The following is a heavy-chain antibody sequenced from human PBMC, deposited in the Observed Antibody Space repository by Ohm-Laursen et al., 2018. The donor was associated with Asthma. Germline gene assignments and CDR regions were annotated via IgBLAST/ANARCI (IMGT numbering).Heavy chain of an antibody. V-gene: IGHV3-23*01. Sequence: SLRLSCAASGFTFSSYAMSWVRQAPGKGLEWVSAISGSGGSTYYADSVKGRFTISRDNSKNTLYLQMNSLRAEDTAVYYCASMTALSYYYDSSGYHDYWGQGTLVTVSS. CDR1: GFTFSSYA. CDR3: ASMTALSYYYDSSGYHDY. D-gene: IGHD3-22*01. CDR2: ISGSGGST. J-gene: IGHJ4*02.